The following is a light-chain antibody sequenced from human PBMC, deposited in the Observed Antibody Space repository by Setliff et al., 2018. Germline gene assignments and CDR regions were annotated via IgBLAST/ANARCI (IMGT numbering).Light chain of an antibody. J-gene: IGLJ1*01. V-gene: IGLV2-8*01. CDR3: SSYAGSNNFV. CDR2: EVS. Sequence: QSVLTQPPSASGSPGQSVTISCTGTNSDVGGYSYVSWYQQHPGKAPKLMIYEVSKRPSGVPDRFSGSKSGNTASLTVSGLQAEDEADYYCSSYAGSNNFVFGTGTKVTVL. CDR1: NSDVGGYSY.